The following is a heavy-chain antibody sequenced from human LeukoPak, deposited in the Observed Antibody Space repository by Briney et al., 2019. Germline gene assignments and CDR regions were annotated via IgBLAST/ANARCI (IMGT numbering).Heavy chain of an antibody. CDR1: GFTFSSHW. D-gene: IGHD6-6*01. CDR2: IYSDGRST. Sequence: GGSLRLSCAASGFTFSSHWMHWVRQAPGKGLVWVSRIYSDGRSTSYADSVKGRFTISRDNAKNTLYLQMNSLRAEDTAVYYCAAYNSSSGDYSDYWGQGTLVTVSS. J-gene: IGHJ4*02. V-gene: IGHV3-74*01. CDR3: AAYNSSSGDYSDY.